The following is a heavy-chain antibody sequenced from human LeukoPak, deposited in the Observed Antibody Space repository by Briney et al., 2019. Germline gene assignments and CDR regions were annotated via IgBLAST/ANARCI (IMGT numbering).Heavy chain of an antibody. D-gene: IGHD3-10*01. CDR3: ARIRRFYYGSGSQVPYNWFDP. V-gene: IGHV1-18*04. J-gene: IGHJ5*02. CDR2: ISAYNGNT. CDR1: GYSFTSYW. Sequence: GESLKISCKGSGYSFTSYWIGWVRQAPGQGLEWMGWISAYNGNTNYAQKVRGRVTMITDTSTRTAYMELRSLRSDDTAVYYCARIRRFYYGSGSQVPYNWFDPWGQGTLVTVSS.